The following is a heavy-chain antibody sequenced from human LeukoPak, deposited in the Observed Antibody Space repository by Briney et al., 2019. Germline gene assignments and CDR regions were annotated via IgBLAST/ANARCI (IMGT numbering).Heavy chain of an antibody. V-gene: IGHV3-23*01. CDR3: AKVLLWFGEYDN. J-gene: IGHJ4*02. D-gene: IGHD3-10*01. CDR2: ISGSGDST. Sequence: GGSLRLSCAASGFTFSSYAMSWVRQAPGKGLEWVSAISGSGDSTYYADSVKGRFTFSRDNSKNTLYLQMNSLRAEDTAVYYCAKVLLWFGEYDNWGQGTLVTVSS. CDR1: GFTFSSYA.